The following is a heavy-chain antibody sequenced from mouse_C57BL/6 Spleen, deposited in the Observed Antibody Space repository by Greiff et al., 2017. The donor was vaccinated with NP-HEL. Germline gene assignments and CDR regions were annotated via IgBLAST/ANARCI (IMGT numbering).Heavy chain of an antibody. D-gene: IGHD1-1*02. Sequence: QVQLQQPGAELVKPGASVKVSCKASGYTFTSYWMHWVKQRPGPGLEWIGRIHPSDGDTNYNQKFKGKATLTVDKSSSTAYMQLSSLTSEDSAVYYCAVYGGCTGYFVYWGQGTTVTVSS. CDR1: GYTFTSYW. CDR2: IHPSDGDT. V-gene: IGHV1-74*01. J-gene: IGHJ2*01. CDR3: AVYGGCTGYFVY.